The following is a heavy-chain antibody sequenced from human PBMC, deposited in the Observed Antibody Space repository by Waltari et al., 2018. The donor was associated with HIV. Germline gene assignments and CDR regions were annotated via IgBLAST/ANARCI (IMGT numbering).Heavy chain of an antibody. J-gene: IGHJ4*02. CDR2: IYAKGVS. CDR3: VALRTVTGTIDK. Sequence: QLQLQESGPALVKPSEALSLTCTVSTGYITQSYYWGWVRQFPGTGLKWIGSIYAKGVSPSPAAIKGGVALSVDMSKNQVSLTFTAVTAADTSRYFCVALRTVTGTIDKWGQGTLVTGS. V-gene: IGHV4-39*01. CDR1: TGYITQSYY. D-gene: IGHD6-19*01.